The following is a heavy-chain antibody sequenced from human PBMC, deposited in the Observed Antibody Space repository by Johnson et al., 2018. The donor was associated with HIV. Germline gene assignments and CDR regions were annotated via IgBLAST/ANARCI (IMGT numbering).Heavy chain of an antibody. V-gene: IGHV3-30*02. Sequence: QVQLVESGGGVVQPGRSLRLSCAASGFTFANYGMHWVRQAPGKGLEWVAFIRYDGSNKYYADPVKGRFTISRDNSKNTLYLQMNSLGADDTAVYYCARLPRGYSRDGFNIWGQGTMVTVSS. CDR3: ARLPRGYSRDGFNI. J-gene: IGHJ3*02. CDR2: IRYDGSNK. CDR1: GFTFANYG. D-gene: IGHD5-18*01.